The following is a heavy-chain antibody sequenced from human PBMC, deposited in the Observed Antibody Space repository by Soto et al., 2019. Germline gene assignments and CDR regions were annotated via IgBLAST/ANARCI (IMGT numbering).Heavy chain of an antibody. J-gene: IGHJ4*02. V-gene: IGHV4-34*01. CDR2: INHSGST. Sequence: SETLSLTCAFYGGSFSGYYWSWIRQSPGKGLEWIGEINHSGSTNYTPSLKSRVTISVDTSKNQVSLKLSSVTAADTAVYYCARTTAFVSGTYPPAHFDYWGQGTRVTV. CDR1: GGSFSGYY. D-gene: IGHD3-16*01. CDR3: ARTTAFVSGTYPPAHFDY.